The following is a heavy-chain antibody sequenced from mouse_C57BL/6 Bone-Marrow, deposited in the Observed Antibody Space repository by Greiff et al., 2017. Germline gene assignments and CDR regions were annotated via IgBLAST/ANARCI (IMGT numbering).Heavy chain of an antibody. Sequence: QVTLKVCGPGILQPSQTLSLTCSFSGFSLSTFGMGVGWIRQPSGKGLEWLAHIWWDDDKYYNPALKSRLTISKDTSKNQVFLKIANVDTADTATYYCARIPIYYGNYVPFYYYAMDYWGQGTSVTVSS. CDR3: ARIPIYYGNYVPFYYYAMDY. D-gene: IGHD2-1*01. J-gene: IGHJ4*01. CDR2: IWWDDDK. CDR1: GFSLSTFGMG. V-gene: IGHV8-8*01.